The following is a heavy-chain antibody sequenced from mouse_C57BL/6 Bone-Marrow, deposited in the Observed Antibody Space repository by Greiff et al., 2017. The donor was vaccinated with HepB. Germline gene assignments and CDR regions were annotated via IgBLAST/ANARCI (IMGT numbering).Heavy chain of an antibody. CDR2: ISSGGSYT. J-gene: IGHJ2*01. CDR1: GFTFSSYG. Sequence: EVQRVESGGDLVKPGGSLKLSCAASGFTFSSYGMSWVRQTPDKRLEWVATISSGGSYTYYPDSVKGRFTISRDNAKNTLYLQMSSLKSEDTAMYYCARPTTVVAFDYWGQGTTLTVSS. D-gene: IGHD1-1*01. CDR3: ARPTTVVAFDY. V-gene: IGHV5-6*01.